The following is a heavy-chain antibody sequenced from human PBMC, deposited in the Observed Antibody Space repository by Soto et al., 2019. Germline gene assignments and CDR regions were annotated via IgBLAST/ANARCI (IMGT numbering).Heavy chain of an antibody. CDR2: VDPEDGEP. Sequence: EVPVVQSGAEVTKPGATVKLSCKVSGYTFTAYFIHWVQQAPGKGLEWLGLVDPEDGEPIYAEKFQGRVTITADTSTDTGYMELGSLRYEDTAVYFCATVGRLGSTGASTYGMDVWGQGTTVTVSS. V-gene: IGHV1-69-2*01. D-gene: IGHD4-17*01. J-gene: IGHJ6*02. CDR1: GYTFTAYF. CDR3: ATVGRLGSTGASTYGMDV.